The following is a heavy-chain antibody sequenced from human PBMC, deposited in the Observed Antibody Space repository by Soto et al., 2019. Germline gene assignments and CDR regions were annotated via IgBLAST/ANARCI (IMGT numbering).Heavy chain of an antibody. CDR2: ISYSGSI. CDR3: ARHPQYYESTGQHYHFDY. V-gene: IGHV4-59*08. Sequence: TSETLSVTCSVSGGSISNYDGSWIRQSPEKGLEYIGYISYSGSINYNPSLKSRVTMSVDTSKNQFSLRLSSVTAADTAVYYCARHPQYYESTGQHYHFDYWGQGTLVTVSS. CDR1: GGSISNYD. J-gene: IGHJ4*02. D-gene: IGHD3-22*01.